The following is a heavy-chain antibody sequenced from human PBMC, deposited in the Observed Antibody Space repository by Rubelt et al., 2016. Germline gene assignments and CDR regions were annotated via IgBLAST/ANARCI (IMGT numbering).Heavy chain of an antibody. CDR2: ISGSGGST. CDR3: ARGPWGYSNYEGAFDI. D-gene: IGHD4-11*01. V-gene: IGHV3-23*01. J-gene: IGHJ3*02. Sequence: KGLEWVSAISGSGGSTYYADSVKGRFTISRDNSKNTLYLQMNSLSAEDTAVYYCARGPWGYSNYEGAFDIWGQGTMVTVSS.